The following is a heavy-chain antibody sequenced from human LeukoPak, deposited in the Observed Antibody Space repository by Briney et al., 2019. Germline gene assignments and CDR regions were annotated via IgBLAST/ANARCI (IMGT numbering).Heavy chain of an antibody. CDR2: INHSGRT. Sequence: SETLSLTCAVSGGSFSGYYWSWIRQPPGKGLECIGEINHSGRTNDNTSLKSRVTMSIDTSKNQFSLNLTSVTAADTAVYYCARAGVEAYHLYYFHMDVSGKGTTVTVSS. CDR1: GGSFSGYY. J-gene: IGHJ6*03. D-gene: IGHD1-14*01. V-gene: IGHV4-34*01. CDR3: ARAGVEAYHLYYFHMDV.